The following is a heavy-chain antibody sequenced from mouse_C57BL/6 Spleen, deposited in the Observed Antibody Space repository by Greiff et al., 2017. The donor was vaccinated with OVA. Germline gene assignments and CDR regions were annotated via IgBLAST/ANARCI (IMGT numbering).Heavy chain of an antibody. CDR2: IDPETGGT. CDR3: TRRGYYWFAY. Sequence: QVQLKQSGAELVRPGASVTLSCKASGYTFTDYEMHWVKQTPVHGLEWIGAIDPETGGTAYNQKFKGKAILTADKSSSTAYMELRSLTSEDSAVYYCTRRGYYWFAYWGQGTLVTVSA. CDR1: GYTFTDYE. D-gene: IGHD2-3*01. J-gene: IGHJ3*01. V-gene: IGHV1-15*01.